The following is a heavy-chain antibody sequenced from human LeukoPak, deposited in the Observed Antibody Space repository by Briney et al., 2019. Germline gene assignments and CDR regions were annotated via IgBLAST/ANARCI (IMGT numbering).Heavy chain of an antibody. J-gene: IGHJ4*02. D-gene: IGHD5-18*01. CDR2: IKQDGSEK. CDR3: AAGYSYGTVLDY. V-gene: IGHV3-7*01. CDR1: GFTFSSYS. Sequence: GGSLRLSCAASGFTFSSYSMNWVRQAPGKGLEWVANIKQDGSEKYYVDSVKGRFTISRDNAKNPLYLQMNSLRAEDTAVYYCAAGYSYGTVLDYWGQGTLVTVSA.